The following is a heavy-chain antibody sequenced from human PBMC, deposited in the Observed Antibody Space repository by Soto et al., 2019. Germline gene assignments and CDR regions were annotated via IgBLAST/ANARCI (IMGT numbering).Heavy chain of an antibody. V-gene: IGHV4-59*01. CDR2: IYYSGST. Sequence: QVQLQESGPGLVKPSETLSLTCTVSGGSISTYYWSWIRQPPGKGLEWIGYIYYSGSTSYNPSLKSRVTISVDTSKNQLSLKLSSVTAADTAMYYCARGRYGGSYLNCFDPWGQGTLVTVSS. J-gene: IGHJ5*02. D-gene: IGHD1-26*01. CDR3: ARGRYGGSYLNCFDP. CDR1: GGSISTYY.